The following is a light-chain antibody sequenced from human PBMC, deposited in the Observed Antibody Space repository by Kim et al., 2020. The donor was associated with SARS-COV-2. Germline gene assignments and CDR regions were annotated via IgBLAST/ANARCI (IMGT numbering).Light chain of an antibody. CDR2: AAS. V-gene: IGKV1-39*01. J-gene: IGKJ4*01. CDR1: QSISTF. Sequence: DIQMTQSPSSLAASVGDRVTISCRASQSISTFLNWYQQKPGKAPKLLIYAASTLQSGVPSRFSGSGSVTDFTLTISSLQPEDFATNYCQQSHCTPLLTFGGGTKVDIK. CDR3: QQSHCTPLLT.